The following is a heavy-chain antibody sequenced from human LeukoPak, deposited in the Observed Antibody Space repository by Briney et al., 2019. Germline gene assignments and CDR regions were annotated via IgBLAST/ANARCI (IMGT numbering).Heavy chain of an antibody. J-gene: IGHJ6*02. V-gene: IGHV3-30*02. Sequence: GGSLRLSCAASGFTFSRFGMHWVRQAPGKGLEWVALIHYDGRNKYYTDSVKGRFTISRDNSKNTLYLQMNSLRAEDTAEYYCARDWGYCSGGSCYDYYGMDVWGQGTTVTVSS. CDR2: IHYDGRNK. D-gene: IGHD2-15*01. CDR3: ARDWGYCSGGSCYDYYGMDV. CDR1: GFTFSRFG.